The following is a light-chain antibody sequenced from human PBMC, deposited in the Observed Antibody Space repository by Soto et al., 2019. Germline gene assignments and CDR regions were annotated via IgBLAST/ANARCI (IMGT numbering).Light chain of an antibody. J-gene: IGKJ4*01. CDR1: QSVSSN. CDR3: QQHSNWPLT. V-gene: IGKV3-11*01. CDR2: DAS. Sequence: IVLIQSPATLSLSPGERATLSCRASQSVSSNLAWYQQNPGQAPRLLIFDASKRATGIPARFSGSGSGTDFTLAISSLEPEDFAVYYCQQHSNWPLTFGGGTKVDIK.